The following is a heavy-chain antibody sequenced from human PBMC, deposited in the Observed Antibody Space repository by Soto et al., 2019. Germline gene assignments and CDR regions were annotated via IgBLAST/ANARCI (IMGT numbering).Heavy chain of an antibody. CDR2: IGKSGSDR. CDR3: MKVRDY. V-gene: IGHV3-23*04. J-gene: IGHJ4*02. Sequence: EVKLVESGGGLVQPGGSLRISCKVSGFMFSDYARTLVLQAPGKGLEWVSSIGKSGSDRDYADSVKGRFTISRDNSENKVYLQMDSIKVEATDLYICMKVRDYWGQRTQVTV. CDR1: GFMFSDYA.